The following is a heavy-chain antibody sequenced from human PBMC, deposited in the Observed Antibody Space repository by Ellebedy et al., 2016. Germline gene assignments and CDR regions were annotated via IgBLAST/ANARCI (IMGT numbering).Heavy chain of an antibody. V-gene: IGHV3-20*04. CDR3: ARDRDDILTGFSDGMDV. Sequence: GESLKISXAASGFTFSTYGMNWVRQVPGKGLEWVTGITSYGDSRGYADSVKGRFKISRDSDERSLYLEMNNLRAEDTALYYCARDRDDILTGFSDGMDVWGQGTTVTVSS. D-gene: IGHD3-9*01. CDR2: ITSYGDSR. J-gene: IGHJ6*02. CDR1: GFTFSTYG.